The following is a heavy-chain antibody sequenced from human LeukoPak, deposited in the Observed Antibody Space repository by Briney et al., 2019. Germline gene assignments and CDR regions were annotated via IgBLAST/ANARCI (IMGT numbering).Heavy chain of an antibody. CDR1: GFTFRTYA. CDR3: AKNIVANQFYYYYMDV. J-gene: IGHJ6*03. Sequence: GGSLRLSCAASGFTFRTYAMTWVRQAPGMRLEWVSPISDSGSSTYYGDSVKGRFAISRDNSNNTLYLQMSSLRVEDTAVYYCAKNIVANQFYYYYMDVWGKGTAVTVSS. CDR2: ISDSGSST. V-gene: IGHV3-23*01. D-gene: IGHD5-12*01.